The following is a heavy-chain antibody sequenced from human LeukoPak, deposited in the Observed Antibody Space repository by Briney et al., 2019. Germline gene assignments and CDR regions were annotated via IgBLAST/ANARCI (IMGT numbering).Heavy chain of an antibody. CDR1: GGTFSSYA. D-gene: IGHD3-3*01. J-gene: IGHJ4*01. Sequence: GASVKVSRKASGGTFSSYAISWVRQAPGQGLEWMGGIIPIFGTANYAQKFQGRVTITADESTSTAYMELSSLRSEDTAVYYCARDADFWSGRHYYFDYWGQGTLVTVSP. CDR3: ARDADFWSGRHYYFDY. V-gene: IGHV1-69*13. CDR2: IIPIFGTA.